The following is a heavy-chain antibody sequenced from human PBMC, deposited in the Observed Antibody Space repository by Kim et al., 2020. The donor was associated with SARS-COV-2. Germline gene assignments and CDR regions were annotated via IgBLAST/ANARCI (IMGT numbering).Heavy chain of an antibody. CDR1: GGSFSGYY. J-gene: IGHJ4*02. V-gene: IGHV4-34*01. Sequence: SETLSLTCAVYGGSFSGYYWSWIRQPPGKGLEWIGEINHSGSTNYNPSLKSRVTISVDTSKNQFSLKLSSVTAADTAVYYCARGHRIYDILTGYYKKYYFDYWGQGTLVTVSS. CDR2: INHSGST. D-gene: IGHD3-9*01. CDR3: ARGHRIYDILTGYYKKYYFDY.